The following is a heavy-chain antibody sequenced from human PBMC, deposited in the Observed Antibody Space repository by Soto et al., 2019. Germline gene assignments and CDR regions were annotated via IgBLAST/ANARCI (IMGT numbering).Heavy chain of an antibody. CDR3: TRGLAAAGRYYYSGMDF. D-gene: IGHD6-13*01. CDR1: GFTFGDYA. V-gene: IGHV3-49*03. Sequence: GGSLRLSCTASGFTFGDYAMSWFRQAPGKGLEWVGFITSKAYGGTTENAASVKGRFTISRDDSKSIAYLQMNSLKTEDTAVYYCTRGLAAAGRYYYSGMDFWGQVTTVTVSS. J-gene: IGHJ6*02. CDR2: ITSKAYGGTT.